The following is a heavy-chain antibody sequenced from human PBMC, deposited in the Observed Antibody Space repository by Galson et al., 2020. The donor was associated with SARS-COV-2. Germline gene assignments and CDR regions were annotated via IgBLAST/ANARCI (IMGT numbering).Heavy chain of an antibody. V-gene: IGHV3-15*01. D-gene: IGHD3-3*01. CDR2: IKSKTDGGTT. Sequence: GESLKISCAASGFTFSNAWMSWVRQAPGKGLEWVGRIKSKTDGGTTDYAAPVKGRFTISRDDSKNTLYLQMNSLKTEDTAVYYCTTLENSYTIFGVVIVSAPTWGQGTLVTVSS. CDR1: GFTFSNAW. J-gene: IGHJ4*02. CDR3: TTLENSYTIFGVVIVSAPT.